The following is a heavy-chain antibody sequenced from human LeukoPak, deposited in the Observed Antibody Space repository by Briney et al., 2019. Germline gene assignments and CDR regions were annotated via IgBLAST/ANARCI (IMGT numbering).Heavy chain of an antibody. CDR3: ASDYGGNSNYWYFDL. CDR2: IYRTGST. V-gene: IGHV4-61*02. Sequence: SETLSLTCTVSGGSISSGGYYWSWIRQPAGKGLEFIGRIYRTGSTTSNPSLQDRLTISIDTSKNQFSLQLTSVTAADTAVYYCASDYGGNSNYWYFDLWGRGTLVTVSS. J-gene: IGHJ2*01. CDR1: GGSISSGGYY. D-gene: IGHD4-23*01.